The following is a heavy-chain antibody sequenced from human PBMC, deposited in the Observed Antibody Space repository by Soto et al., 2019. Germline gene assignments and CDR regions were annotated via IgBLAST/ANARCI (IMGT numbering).Heavy chain of an antibody. Sequence: QVQLQESGPGLVKPSQTLSLTCTVSGDSISNRDYYWSWIRQTPGKGLEWIGYIYHSGSTYYNPSLKSRVSISVDTSKNQFSLKLSSVTAADTAVYYCAREETVRGLMGYFDYWGPGSLVTVSS. CDR3: AREETVRGLMGYFDY. CDR1: GDSISNRDYY. D-gene: IGHD3-10*01. J-gene: IGHJ4*02. V-gene: IGHV4-30-4*01. CDR2: IYHSGST.